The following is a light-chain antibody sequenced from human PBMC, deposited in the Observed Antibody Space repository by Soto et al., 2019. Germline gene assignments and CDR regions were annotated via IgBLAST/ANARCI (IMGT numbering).Light chain of an antibody. CDR3: QQRRSWTSVT. V-gene: IGKV3-11*01. CDR2: DAS. CDR1: QSVRNY. J-gene: IGKJ3*01. Sequence: EIVLTQSPATLSLSPGERATLSCRASQSVRNYLAWYQQKPGQAPRLLIYDASNRAAGIPARFSGSGSGTDFTLTISSLEPEAVALYYCQQRRSWTSVTFGPGTKVDIK.